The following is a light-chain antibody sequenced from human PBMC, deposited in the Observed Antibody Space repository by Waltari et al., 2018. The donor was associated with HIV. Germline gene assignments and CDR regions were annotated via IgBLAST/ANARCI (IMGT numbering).Light chain of an antibody. J-gene: IGLJ3*02. V-gene: IGLV4-69*01. CDR3: QTWDTGPV. Sequence: QLVLTQSPSASAFLGASVKITCNLNGGLRSYAIAWHQPQPEKGPRYLMTLKSDGSHNREDEIPDRFSASNSGADHHLTISSLQSEDEGYYYCQTWDTGPVFGGGTKLTVL. CDR1: GGLRSYA. CDR2: LKSDGSH.